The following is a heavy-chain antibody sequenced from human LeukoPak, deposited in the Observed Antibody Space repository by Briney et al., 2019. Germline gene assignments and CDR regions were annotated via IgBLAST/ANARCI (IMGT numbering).Heavy chain of an antibody. D-gene: IGHD2-2*02. CDR3: ARSVDCSSTSCYRGVYYFDY. CDR2: IYHSGST. CDR1: GGSISSGGYS. Sequence: SGTLSLTCAVSGGSISSGGYSWSWIRQPPGKGLEWIGYIYHSGSTYYNPSLKSRVTISVDRSKNQFSLKLSSVTAADTAVYYCARSVDCSSTSCYRGVYYFDYWGQGTLVTVSS. V-gene: IGHV4-30-2*01. J-gene: IGHJ4*02.